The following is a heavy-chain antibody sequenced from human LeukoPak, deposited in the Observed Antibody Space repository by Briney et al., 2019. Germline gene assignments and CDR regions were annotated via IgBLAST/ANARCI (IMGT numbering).Heavy chain of an antibody. CDR3: ARRGYDSRGYHFYFDY. D-gene: IGHD3-22*01. Sequence: GESLKISCKASGYRFTNYWIGWVRQMPGKGLEWMGIIYPGTSDTKYSPSFQGHVTVSADKSISTAYLQWSSLKASDTAMYYCARRGYDSRGYHFYFDYWGQGTLVTVSS. V-gene: IGHV5-51*01. CDR2: IYPGTSDT. CDR1: GYRFTNYW. J-gene: IGHJ4*02.